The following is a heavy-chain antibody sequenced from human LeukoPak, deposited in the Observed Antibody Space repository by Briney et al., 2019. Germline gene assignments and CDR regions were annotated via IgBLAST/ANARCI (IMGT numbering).Heavy chain of an antibody. CDR1: GFTFSSYW. CDR2: IKEEGSEK. CDR3: VKDARRGYSYGPY. Sequence: GGSLRLSCAVSGFTFSSYWMSWVRQAPGKGLEWVASIKEEGSEKHYVDSVKGRFTISRDNAKNSLYLQMNSLRAEDAAVYYCVKDARRGYSYGPYWGQGTLVTVSS. J-gene: IGHJ4*02. D-gene: IGHD5-18*01. V-gene: IGHV3-7*01.